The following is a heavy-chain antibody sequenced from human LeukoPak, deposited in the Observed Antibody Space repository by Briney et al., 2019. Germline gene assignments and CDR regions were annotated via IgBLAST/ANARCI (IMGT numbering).Heavy chain of an antibody. CDR3: ARGQTVPGAKYYFDF. Sequence: GRSLRLSCLTSGFTFRDYGLGWVRQVPGMGLEWVSFTRSKIYGGAPEYAASVRGRFSVSRDDSESVAYLQMNNLKSEDTGVYYCARGQTVPGAKYYFDFWSPGTLVTVSS. V-gene: IGHV3-49*04. J-gene: IGHJ4*02. CDR1: GFTFRDYG. CDR2: TRSKIYGGAP. D-gene: IGHD2/OR15-2a*01.